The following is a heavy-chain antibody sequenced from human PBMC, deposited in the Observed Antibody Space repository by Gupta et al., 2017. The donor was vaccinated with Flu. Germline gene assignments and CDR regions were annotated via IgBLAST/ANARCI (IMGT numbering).Heavy chain of an antibody. CDR3: ARDFCSGGSCYSGVDY. CDR2: IWYDGSNK. Sequence: QVQLVESGGGVVQPGRSLRLSCAASGFTFSSYGMHWVRQAPGKGLEWVAVIWYDGSNKYYADSVKGRFTISRDNSKNTLYLQMNSLRAEDTAVYYCARDFCSGGSCYSGVDYWGQGTLVTVSS. J-gene: IGHJ4*02. CDR1: GFTFSSYG. D-gene: IGHD2-15*01. V-gene: IGHV3-33*01.